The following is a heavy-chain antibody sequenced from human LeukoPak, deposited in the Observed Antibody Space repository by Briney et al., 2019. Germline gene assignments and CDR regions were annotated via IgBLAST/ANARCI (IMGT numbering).Heavy chain of an antibody. D-gene: IGHD3-10*01. V-gene: IGHV4-59*01. CDR1: GGSINNYY. CDR3: ARDPSSSGSYYDY. J-gene: IGHJ4*02. Sequence: ETLSLTCIVSGGSINNYYWTWIRQPAGKGLEWIGYIYYSGSTNYNPSLKSRVTISVDTSKNQFSLKLSSVTAADTAVYCCARDPSSSGSYYDYWGQGTLVTVSS. CDR2: IYYSGST.